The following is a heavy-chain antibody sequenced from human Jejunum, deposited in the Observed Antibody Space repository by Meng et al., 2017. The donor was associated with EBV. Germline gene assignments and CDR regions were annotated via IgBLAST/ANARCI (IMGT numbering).Heavy chain of an antibody. V-gene: IGHV4-4*02. D-gene: IGHD2-15*01. J-gene: IGHJ4*02. CDR2: IYHDGSS. CDR3: ARVRCSGGSCFYFDY. Sequence: QVQLQESGPGLMHPSGTLSFTCAVSGGSITSSDWWTWVRQPPGEGLEWIGEIYHDGSSNYSPSLKSRVTILLDKSENHFSLKLNSVTAADTAVYYCARVRCSGGSCFYFDYWGQGALVTVSS. CDR1: GGSITSSDW.